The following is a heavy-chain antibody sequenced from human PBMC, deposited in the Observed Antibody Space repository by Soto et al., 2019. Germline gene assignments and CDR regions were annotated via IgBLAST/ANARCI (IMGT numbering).Heavy chain of an antibody. V-gene: IGHV1-18*01. D-gene: IGHD1-26*01. J-gene: IGHJ4*02. CDR2: ISAYNGNT. CDR1: GYSFTRYY. Sequence: QVQLVQSGAEVKKPGASVKVSCKASGYSFTRYYINWVRQAPGQGLEWMGWISAYNGNTHYEEKLQGRVTLTTDTSTSTAYMGLRSLRSDVTAVYFCARGGQWDFLSDYWGQGTLVTVSS. CDR3: ARGGQWDFLSDY.